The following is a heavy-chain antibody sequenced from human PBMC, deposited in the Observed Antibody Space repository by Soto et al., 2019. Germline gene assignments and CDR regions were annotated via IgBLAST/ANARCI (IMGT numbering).Heavy chain of an antibody. CDR3: ARDDGPRTTRRFNP. J-gene: IGHJ5*02. CDR1: GGSISSGGYS. D-gene: IGHD1-1*01. V-gene: IGHV4-30-2*01. CDR2: IYHSGST. Sequence: SETLSLTCAVSGGSISSGGYSWSWIRQPPGKGLEWIGYIYHSGSTYYNPSLKSRVTISVDRSKNQFSLKLSSVTAADTAVYYCARDDGPRTTRRFNPWGQGTLVTVS.